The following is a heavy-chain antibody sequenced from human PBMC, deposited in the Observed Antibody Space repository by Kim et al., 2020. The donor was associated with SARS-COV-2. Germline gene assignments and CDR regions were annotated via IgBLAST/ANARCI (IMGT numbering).Heavy chain of an antibody. CDR2: ISGSGGST. CDR1: GFTFSSYA. Sequence: GGSLRLSCAASGFTFSSYAMSWVRQAPGKGLEWVSAISGSGGSTYYADSVKGRFTISRDNSKNTLYLQMNSLRAEDTAVYYCAKGGSEYQLLRDYYFDYWGQGTLVTVSS. V-gene: IGHV3-23*01. CDR3: AKGGSEYQLLRDYYFDY. J-gene: IGHJ4*02. D-gene: IGHD2-2*01.